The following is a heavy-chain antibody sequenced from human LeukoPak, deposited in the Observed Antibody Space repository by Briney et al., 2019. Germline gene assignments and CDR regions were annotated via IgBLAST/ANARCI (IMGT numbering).Heavy chain of an antibody. V-gene: IGHV1-46*01. J-gene: IGHJ5*02. CDR1: GYTFTSYY. CDR3: ARDFYGSGSYYNWFDP. D-gene: IGHD3-10*01. CDR2: INLSGGST. Sequence: GASVKVSCKASGYTFTSYYMHWVRQAPGQGLEWMGIINLSGGSTSYAQKFQGRVTMTRDTSTSTVYMELSSLRSEDTAVYYCARDFYGSGSYYNWFDPWGQGTLVTVSS.